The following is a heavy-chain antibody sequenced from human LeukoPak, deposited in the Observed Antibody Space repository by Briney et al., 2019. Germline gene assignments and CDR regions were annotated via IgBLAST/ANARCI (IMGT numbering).Heavy chain of an antibody. J-gene: IGHJ4*02. CDR2: IIPILGIA. CDR3: ARAHQWELDLVY. D-gene: IGHD1-26*01. Sequence: ASVKVSCRASGGTFSSYAISWVRQAPGQGLEWMGRIIPILGIANYAQKFQGRVTITADKSTSTAYMELSSLRSEDTAVYYCARAHQWELDLVYWGQGTLVTVSS. V-gene: IGHV1-69*04. CDR1: GGTFSSYA.